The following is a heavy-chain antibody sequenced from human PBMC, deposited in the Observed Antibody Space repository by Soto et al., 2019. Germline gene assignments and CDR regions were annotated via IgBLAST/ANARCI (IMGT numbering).Heavy chain of an antibody. V-gene: IGHV3-23*01. D-gene: IGHD3-10*01. CDR2: IDGSGGTT. J-gene: IGHJ5*02. Sequence: PXGPLRLACSASGFPLSSTDMTWVRQAPGKGLDWVSTIDGSGGTTYYADSVKGRFTISRDNSMNTVYLQMNSLRADDKALYYCAKKSGWFNTWGQGALVTVYS. CDR1: GFPLSSTD. CDR3: AKKSGWFNT.